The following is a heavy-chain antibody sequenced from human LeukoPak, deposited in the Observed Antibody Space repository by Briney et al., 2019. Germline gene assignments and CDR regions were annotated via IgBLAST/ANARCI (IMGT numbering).Heavy chain of an antibody. V-gene: IGHV5-51*01. J-gene: IGHJ4*02. CDR2: IYPGDSGT. Sequence: GASLQISCRGSGSPFTYYWIAWVRQRPGKGLELMGIIYPGDSGTTYSPSFQGQVTMSADESVNTAYLQWTSLKATDIAMYYCARLRGSTTETLDFWGQGTLVTVSS. CDR1: GSPFTYYW. D-gene: IGHD5-12*01. CDR3: ARLRGSTTETLDF.